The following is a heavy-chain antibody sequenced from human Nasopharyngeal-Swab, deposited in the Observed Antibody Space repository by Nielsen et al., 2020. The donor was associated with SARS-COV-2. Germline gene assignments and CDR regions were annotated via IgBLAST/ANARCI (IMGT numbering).Heavy chain of an antibody. CDR1: GGSFNGFY. CDR3: ARAGRVGDAYTGLDV. CDR2: INHNERT. V-gene: IGHV4-34*01. D-gene: IGHD5-24*01. Sequence: GSLRLSCSVSGGSFNGFYWNWIRQPPGKGLEWICEINHNERTNYNPSLKSRVTMSVDTSTNQVSLKLNSLTATDTAVYYCARAGRVGDAYTGLDVWGQGTTVTVSS. J-gene: IGHJ6*02.